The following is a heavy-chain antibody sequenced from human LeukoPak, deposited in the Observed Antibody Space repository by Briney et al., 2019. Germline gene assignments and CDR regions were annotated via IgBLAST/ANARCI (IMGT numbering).Heavy chain of an antibody. D-gene: IGHD3-10*01. CDR3: ARPYYGSGSYEMDV. CDR1: GFTFSSYE. CDR2: ISSSGSTI. V-gene: IGHV3-48*03. Sequence: GGSLRLSCAASGFTFSSYEMNWVRQAPGKGLEWVSYISSSGSTIYYADSVKGRFTISRDNAKNSLYLQMNSLRAEDTAVYYCARPYYGSGSYEMDVWGKGTTVTVSS. J-gene: IGHJ6*04.